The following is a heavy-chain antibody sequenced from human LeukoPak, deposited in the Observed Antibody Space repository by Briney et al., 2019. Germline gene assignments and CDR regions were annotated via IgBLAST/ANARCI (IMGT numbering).Heavy chain of an antibody. CDR2: VSGSGDNT. CDR1: GFTFTNYA. D-gene: IGHD6-19*01. V-gene: IGHV3-23*01. CDR3: AHLGQWLAQFDY. Sequence: GGSLRLSCVASGFTFTNYAMSWVRQAPGEGLEWVSSVSGSGDNTYYADSVKGRFTISRDNSEKTLYLQMNSLRAEDTAIYYCAHLGQWLAQFDYWGQGTLVTVSS. J-gene: IGHJ4*02.